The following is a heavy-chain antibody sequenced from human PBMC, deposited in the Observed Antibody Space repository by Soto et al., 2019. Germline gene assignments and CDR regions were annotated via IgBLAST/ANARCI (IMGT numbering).Heavy chain of an antibody. J-gene: IGHJ5*02. CDR1: GYTFTSYG. CDR3: ARPRGYCSSTSCYRGKYNWFDP. Sequence: GASVKVSCKASGYTFTSYGINWVRQATGQGLEWMGWMNPNSGNTGYAQKFQGRVTMTRNTSISTAYMELSSLRSEDTAVYYCARPRGYCSSTSCYRGKYNWFDPWGQGTLVTVSS. V-gene: IGHV1-8*01. D-gene: IGHD2-2*02. CDR2: MNPNSGNT.